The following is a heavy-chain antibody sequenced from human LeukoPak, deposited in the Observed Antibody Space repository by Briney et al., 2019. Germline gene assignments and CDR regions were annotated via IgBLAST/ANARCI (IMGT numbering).Heavy chain of an antibody. D-gene: IGHD2-15*01. Sequence: PGGSLRLSCAASGFTVSSNYMSWVRQAPGKGLEWVSVIYSGGSTYYADSVKGRFTISRDNSKNTLYLQMNSLRAEDTAVYYCARDHMRQVVVAATPPVYYYGMDVWGQGTTVTVSS. CDR1: GFTVSSNY. CDR3: ARDHMRQVVVAATPPVYYYGMDV. J-gene: IGHJ6*02. CDR2: IYSGGST. V-gene: IGHV3-66*01.